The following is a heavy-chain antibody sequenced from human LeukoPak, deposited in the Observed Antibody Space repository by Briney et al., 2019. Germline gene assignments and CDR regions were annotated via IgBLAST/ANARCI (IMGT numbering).Heavy chain of an antibody. D-gene: IGHD3-22*01. CDR1: GFTFSSYE. V-gene: IGHV3-48*03. Sequence: GRSLTLSCAASGFTFSSYEMNCVRQAPGKGRGWVSYISSSGSTIYYADSVKGRFTISRDNAKNSLYLQMISLRAEDTAVYYCARAQRMIVPNFDYWGQGTLVTVSS. CDR3: ARAQRMIVPNFDY. CDR2: ISSSGSTI. J-gene: IGHJ4*02.